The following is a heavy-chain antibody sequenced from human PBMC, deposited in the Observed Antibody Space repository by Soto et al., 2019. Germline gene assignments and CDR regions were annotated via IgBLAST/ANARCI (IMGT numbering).Heavy chain of an antibody. CDR3: ASAPRSGTTGHAFDI. D-gene: IGHD1-1*01. Sequence: ASVKVSCKASGYTFTGYYMHWVRQAPGQGLEWMGWINPNSGGTNYAQKFQGWVTMTRDTSISTAYMELSRLRSDDTAVYYCASAPRSGTTGHAFDIWGQGTMVTVS. J-gene: IGHJ3*02. CDR1: GYTFTGYY. CDR2: INPNSGGT. V-gene: IGHV1-2*04.